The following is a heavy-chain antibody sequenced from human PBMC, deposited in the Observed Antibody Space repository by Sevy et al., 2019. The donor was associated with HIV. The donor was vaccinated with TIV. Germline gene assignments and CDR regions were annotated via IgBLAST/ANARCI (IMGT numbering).Heavy chain of an antibody. Sequence: GGSLRLSCAASGFTFSSYGMHWVRQAPGKGLEWVAVIWYDGSNKYYADSVKGRFTISRDNSKNTLYLQINSLRAEDTAVYYCARDLVYYYGSGSYMYYGMDVWGQGTTVTVSS. J-gene: IGHJ6*02. CDR1: GFTFSSYG. D-gene: IGHD3-10*01. V-gene: IGHV3-33*01. CDR2: IWYDGSNK. CDR3: ARDLVYYYGSGSYMYYGMDV.